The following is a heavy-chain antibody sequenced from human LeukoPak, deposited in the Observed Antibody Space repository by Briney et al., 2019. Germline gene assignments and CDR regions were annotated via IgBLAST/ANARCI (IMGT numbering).Heavy chain of an antibody. Sequence: ASVKVSCTASGYTFTGYYMHWVRQAPRQGLEWMGWINPNSGGTNYAQKFQGWVTMTRDASISTAYTELSRLRSDDTAVYDCARDNRGILWFGGPCLFYFDYWGQGTLVTVSS. J-gene: IGHJ4*02. D-gene: IGHD3-10*01. CDR3: ARDNRGILWFGGPCLFYFDY. CDR2: INPNSGGT. CDR1: GYTFTGYY. V-gene: IGHV1-2*04.